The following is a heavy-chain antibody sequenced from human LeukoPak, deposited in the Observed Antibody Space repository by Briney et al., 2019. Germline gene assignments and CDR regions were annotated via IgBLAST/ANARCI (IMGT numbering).Heavy chain of an antibody. CDR3: PKGGDRGVIDY. CDR2: IQSDGTNK. Sequence: GGSLRLSCAAPGFTFSTYGMHWVRQAPGKGLEWVAFIQSDGTNKYYADSVKGRFTISRDNSKNTLHLQMNSLRVEDTAVYYCPKGGDRGVIDYWGQGTLVTVSS. J-gene: IGHJ4*02. D-gene: IGHD3-10*01. CDR1: GFTFSTYG. V-gene: IGHV3-30*02.